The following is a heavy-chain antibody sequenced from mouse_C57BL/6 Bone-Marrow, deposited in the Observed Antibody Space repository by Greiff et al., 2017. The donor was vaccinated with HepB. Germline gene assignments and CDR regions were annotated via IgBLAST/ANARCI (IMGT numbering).Heavy chain of an antibody. D-gene: IGHD2-3*01. Sequence: QVQLKQPGAELVRPGTSVKLSCKASGYTFTSYWMHWVKQRPGQGLEWIGVIDPSDSYTNYNQKFKGKATLTVDTSSSTAYMQLSSLTSEDSAVYYCARDDGYYVPWYCDVWGTGTTVTVSS. CDR3: ARDDGYYVPWYCDV. J-gene: IGHJ1*03. V-gene: IGHV1-59*01. CDR1: GYTFTSYW. CDR2: IDPSDSYT.